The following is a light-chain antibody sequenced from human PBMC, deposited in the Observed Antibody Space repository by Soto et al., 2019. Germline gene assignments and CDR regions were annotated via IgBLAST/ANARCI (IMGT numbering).Light chain of an antibody. CDR3: MQALQTPQT. J-gene: IGKJ1*01. CDR2: LGS. V-gene: IGKV2-28*01. Sequence: DIVITQSPLSLPVTPAEPASISCSSSQRLLHSNGYNYLDWYLQKPGQSPQLLIYLGSSRASGVPDRFSGGGSGTDFTLKISRVEAEDVGIYYCMQALQTPQTLGQGTKVDXK. CDR1: QRLLHSNGYNY.